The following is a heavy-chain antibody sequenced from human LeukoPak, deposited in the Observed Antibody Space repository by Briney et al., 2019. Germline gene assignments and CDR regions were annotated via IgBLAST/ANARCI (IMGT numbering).Heavy chain of an antibody. CDR1: GYTFTGYY. D-gene: IGHD6-13*01. V-gene: IGHV1-2*02. Sequence: ASVKVSCKASGYTFTGYYMHWVRQAPGQGLEWMGWINPNSGGTNYAQKFQGRVTMTRDTSISTAYMELSRLRSDDTAVYYRARDQWGGIAAAGTNYWGQGTLVTVSS. J-gene: IGHJ4*02. CDR2: INPNSGGT. CDR3: ARDQWGGIAAAGTNY.